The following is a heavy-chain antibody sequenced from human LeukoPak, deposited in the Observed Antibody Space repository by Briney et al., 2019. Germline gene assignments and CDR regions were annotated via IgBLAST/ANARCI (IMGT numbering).Heavy chain of an antibody. V-gene: IGHV4-34*01. D-gene: IGHD3-3*01. CDR2: INHSGSA. Sequence: PSETLSLTCAVYGGSFSGYYWSWIRQPPGKGLEWIGEINHSGSANYNPSLKSRVTISVDTSKNQFSLKLSSVTAADTAVYYCARHRRYDFWSGENLGAFGIWGQGTMVTVSS. CDR1: GGSFSGYY. CDR3: ARHRRYDFWSGENLGAFGI. J-gene: IGHJ3*02.